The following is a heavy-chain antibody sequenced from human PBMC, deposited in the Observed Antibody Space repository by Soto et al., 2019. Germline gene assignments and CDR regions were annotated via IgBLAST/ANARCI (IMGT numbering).Heavy chain of an antibody. V-gene: IGHV3-7*01. J-gene: IGHJ3*01. Sequence: GGSLRLSCAASEFTFSSYWMSWVRQAPGKGLEWVANIKQDGSEKYYVDSVKGRFTISRDNAKNSLYLQMNSLRAEDTAVYYCARDHQGYNWSYGGFAFDFWVQGTMVTVSS. CDR3: ARDHQGYNWSYGGFAFDF. CDR2: IKQDGSEK. CDR1: EFTFSSYW. D-gene: IGHD1-7*01.